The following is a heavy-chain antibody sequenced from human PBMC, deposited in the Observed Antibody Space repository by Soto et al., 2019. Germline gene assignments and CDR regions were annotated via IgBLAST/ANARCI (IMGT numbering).Heavy chain of an antibody. J-gene: IGHJ4*02. Sequence: GGSLRLSXAASGFTFSSYSMNWVRQAPGKGLEWVSSISSSSSYIYYADSVKGRFTISRDNAKNSLYLQMNSLRSDDTAVYYCARDDPIHDYGDPFDYWGQGTLVTVSS. D-gene: IGHD4-17*01. CDR1: GFTFSSYS. CDR2: ISSSSSYI. CDR3: ARDDPIHDYGDPFDY. V-gene: IGHV3-21*04.